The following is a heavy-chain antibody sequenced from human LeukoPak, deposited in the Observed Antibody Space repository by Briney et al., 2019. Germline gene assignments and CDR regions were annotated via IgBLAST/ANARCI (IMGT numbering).Heavy chain of an antibody. V-gene: IGHV1-2*02. CDR1: GYSFTGYH. CDR2: VNPKTGGT. J-gene: IGHJ3*01. CDR3: AREFSSKLEWLAYVTGDDAFDV. D-gene: IGHD3-3*01. Sequence: ASVKVSCKAFGYSFTGYHLHWVRQAPRQGLEWMGWVNPKTGGTNYARKFQSRVTMTRDTSINTVNMELSRLTSDDTAVYYCAREFSSKLEWLAYVTGDDAFDVWGQGTMITVS.